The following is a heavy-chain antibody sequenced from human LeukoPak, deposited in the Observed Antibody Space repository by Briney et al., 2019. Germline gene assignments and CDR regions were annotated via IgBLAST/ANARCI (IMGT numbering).Heavy chain of an antibody. CDR2: ISYDGSNK. CDR1: GFTFSSYA. D-gene: IGHD3-3*01. J-gene: IGHJ4*02. Sequence: GGSLRLSCAASGFTFSSYAMHWVRQAPGKGLEWVAVISYDGSNKYYADSVKGRFTISRDNSKNTMYLQMNSLRAEDTAVYYCARDEWLDYWGQGTLVTVSS. V-gene: IGHV3-30-3*01. CDR3: ARDEWLDY.